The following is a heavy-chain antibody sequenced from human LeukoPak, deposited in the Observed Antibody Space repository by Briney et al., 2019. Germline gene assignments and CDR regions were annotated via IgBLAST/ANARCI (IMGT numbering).Heavy chain of an antibody. D-gene: IGHD2-2*01. J-gene: IGHJ4*02. CDR3: AKDIVVVPAAMTTFEY. CDR2: ISGSGGST. V-gene: IGHV3-23*01. Sequence: PGGSLRLSCAASGFTFSSYAMSWVRQAPGKGLEWVSAISGSGGSTYYAGSVKGRFTISRDNSKNTLYLQMNSLRAEDTAVYYCAKDIVVVPAAMTTFEYWGQGALVTVSS. CDR1: GFTFSSYA.